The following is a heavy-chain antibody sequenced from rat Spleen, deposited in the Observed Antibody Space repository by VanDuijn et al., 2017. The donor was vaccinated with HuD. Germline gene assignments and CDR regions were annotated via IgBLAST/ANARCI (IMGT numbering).Heavy chain of an antibody. CDR3: TRHDYPGVTTNWFAY. CDR2: IDSAGST. CDR1: GYSITSSYR. V-gene: IGHV3-3*01. J-gene: IGHJ3*01. Sequence: EVQLQESGPGLVKPSQSLSLTCSVTGYSITSSYRWSWVRKFPGNKLEWMGYIDSAGSTNYNPSLKSRISITRDTSKNQFFLQVNSVTTEDTATYYCTRHDYPGVTTNWFAYWGQGTLVTVSS. D-gene: IGHD1-4*01.